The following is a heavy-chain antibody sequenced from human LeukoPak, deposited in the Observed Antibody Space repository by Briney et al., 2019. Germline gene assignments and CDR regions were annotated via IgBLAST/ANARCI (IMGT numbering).Heavy chain of an antibody. D-gene: IGHD6-13*01. CDR3: ARAWYSSSWYIDY. J-gene: IGHJ4*02. Sequence: GGSLRLSCAASGFTFSSYWMHWVRHAPGKGLVWVSRMNSDGSSTSYADSVKGRFTISRDNAKSTLYLQMNSLRAEDTAVYYCARAWYSSSWYIDYWGQGTLVTVSS. CDR1: GFTFSSYW. CDR2: MNSDGSST. V-gene: IGHV3-74*01.